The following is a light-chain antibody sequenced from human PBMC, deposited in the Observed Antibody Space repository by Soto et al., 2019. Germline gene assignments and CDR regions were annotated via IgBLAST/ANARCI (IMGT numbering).Light chain of an antibody. J-gene: IGKJ1*01. V-gene: IGKV3D-20*02. CDR2: GVS. CDR1: QSISGSY. Sequence: EIVLTQSPGTLSLSPGERATLSCTASQSISGSYLAWYQQKPGQAPRVVIYGVSRRATGIPDRFSGSGSGTDFTLTISSLETEDLAVYYCQHRSNWPSWTFGAGTKVEIK. CDR3: QHRSNWPSWT.